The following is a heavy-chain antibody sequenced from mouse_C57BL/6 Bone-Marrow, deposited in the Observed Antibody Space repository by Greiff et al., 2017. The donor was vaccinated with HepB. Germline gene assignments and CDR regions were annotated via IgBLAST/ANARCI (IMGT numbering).Heavy chain of an antibody. D-gene: IGHD1-1*01. V-gene: IGHV7-3*01. CDR3: ARWPSVVATSYYAMDY. CDR2: IRNKANGYTT. Sequence: EVKLVESGGGLVQPGGSLSLSCAASGFTFTDYYMSWVRQPPGKALEWLGFIRNKANGYTTEYSASVKGRFTISRDNSQSILYLQMNALRAEDSATYYCARWPSVVATSYYAMDYWGQGTSVTVSS. J-gene: IGHJ4*01. CDR1: GFTFTDYY.